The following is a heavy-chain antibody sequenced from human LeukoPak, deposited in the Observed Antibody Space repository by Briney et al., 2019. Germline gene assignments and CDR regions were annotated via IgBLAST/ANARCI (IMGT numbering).Heavy chain of an antibody. J-gene: IGHJ4*02. Sequence: GGSLRLSCAASGFTFSSYAMSWVRQAPGKGLEWVANIKEDGSEKYYVDSVKGRFTISRDNAKNSLCLQMNSLRAEDTAVYYCARFSQLASNDYWGQGTLVTVSS. CDR3: ARFSQLASNDY. CDR1: GFTFSSYA. D-gene: IGHD6-6*01. V-gene: IGHV3-7*01. CDR2: IKEDGSEK.